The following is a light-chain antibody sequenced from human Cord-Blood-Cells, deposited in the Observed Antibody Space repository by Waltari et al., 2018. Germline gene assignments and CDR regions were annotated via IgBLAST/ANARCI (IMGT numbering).Light chain of an antibody. V-gene: IGLV2-18*02. Sequence: QSALTQPPSVSGSPGQSVTISCTGTSSDVGSYNRVSWYQQPPGPAPKLMIYEVSNRPSGVPDRFSWSKSGNTASLTISGLQAEDEADYYCSSYTSSSTFVVFGGGTKLTVL. CDR2: EVS. CDR1: SSDVGSYNR. CDR3: SSYTSSSTFVV. J-gene: IGLJ2*01.